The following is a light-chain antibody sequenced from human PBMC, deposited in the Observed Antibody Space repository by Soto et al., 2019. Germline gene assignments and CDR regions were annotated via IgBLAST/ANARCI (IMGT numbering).Light chain of an antibody. CDR3: QYLNGAPTIT. J-gene: IGKJ5*01. V-gene: IGKV1-9*01. CDR2: AAY. Sequence: DIQLTQSPSFLSASVGDRVTITCRASQDVSDYLAWYQHAPGKAPNLLIYAAYTLQSGVPSRFSGSGSGTEFSLTITSLQPXXXXTYYCQYLNGAPTITFGQGTRLDVK. CDR1: QDVSDY.